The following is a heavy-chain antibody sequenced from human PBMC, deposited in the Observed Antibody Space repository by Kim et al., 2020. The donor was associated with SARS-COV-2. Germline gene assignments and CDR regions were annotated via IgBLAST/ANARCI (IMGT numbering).Heavy chain of an antibody. V-gene: IGHV4-38-2*02. J-gene: IGHJ5*02. CDR3: ARGPGGYSYGRNWFDP. CDR1: GYSISSGYY. D-gene: IGHD5-18*01. CDR2: IYHSGST. Sequence: SETLSLTCTVSGYSISSGYYWGWIRQPPGKGLEWIGSIYHSGSTYYNPSLKSRVTISVDTSKNQFSLKLSSVTAADTAVYYCARGPGGYSYGRNWFDPWGQGTLVTVSS.